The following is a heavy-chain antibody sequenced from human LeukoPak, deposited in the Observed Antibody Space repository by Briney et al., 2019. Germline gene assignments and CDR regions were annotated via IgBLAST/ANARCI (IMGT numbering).Heavy chain of an antibody. V-gene: IGHV3-7*01. CDR1: GFTFSTYW. Sequence: GGSLRLSCVASGFTFSTYWMSWVRQAPGKGLEGVANIKEDGSEKNYVDSVKGRFTISRDNAKNTLYLQMNGLRADDTAVYYCATYSSDLGRLDPWGQGTQVTVSS. J-gene: IGHJ5*02. CDR3: ATYSSDLGRLDP. D-gene: IGHD3-22*01. CDR2: IKEDGSEK.